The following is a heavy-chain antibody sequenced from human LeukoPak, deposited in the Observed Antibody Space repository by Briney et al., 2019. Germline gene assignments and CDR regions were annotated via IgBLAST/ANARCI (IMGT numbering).Heavy chain of an antibody. CDR3: ARELATMLYYFDY. CDR1: GSSISSGSYY. CDR2: IYTSGST. Sequence: KASQTLSLTCTASGSSISSGSYYWSWIRQPAGKGLEWIGRIYTSGSTNYNPSLKSRVTISVDTSKNQFSLKLSSVTAADTAVYYCARELATMLYYFDYWGQGTLVTVSS. V-gene: IGHV4-61*02. D-gene: IGHD5-24*01. J-gene: IGHJ4*02.